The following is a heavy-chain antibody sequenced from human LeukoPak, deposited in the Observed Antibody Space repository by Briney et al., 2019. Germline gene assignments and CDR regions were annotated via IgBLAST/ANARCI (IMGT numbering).Heavy chain of an antibody. V-gene: IGHV3-21*01. Sequence: GGTLRLSCVASGFTFRSHGMNWVRQAPGKGLEWVSSISSSSSYIYYADSVKGRFTISRDNAKNSLYLQMNSLRAEDTAVYYCARVEGATTRYFDYWGQGTLVTVSS. J-gene: IGHJ4*02. CDR3: ARVEGATTRYFDY. D-gene: IGHD1-26*01. CDR1: GFTFRSHG. CDR2: ISSSSSYI.